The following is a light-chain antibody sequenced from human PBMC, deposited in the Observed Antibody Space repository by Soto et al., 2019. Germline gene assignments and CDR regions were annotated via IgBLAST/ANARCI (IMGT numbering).Light chain of an antibody. CDR1: NSDVGGYTY. Sequence: QSVLTQPPSASGSPRQSVTISCTGTNSDVGGYTYVSWYQQYPGKAPKLIIYEVTKRPSGVPDRFSGSKSGNTASLTVSGLQADDEADYYCSSYAGSNTVLFGGGTKLTVL. V-gene: IGLV2-8*01. CDR2: EVT. CDR3: SSYAGSNTVL. J-gene: IGLJ2*01.